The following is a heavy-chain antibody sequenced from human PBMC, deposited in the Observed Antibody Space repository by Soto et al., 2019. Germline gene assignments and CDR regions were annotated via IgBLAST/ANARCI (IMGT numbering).Heavy chain of an antibody. J-gene: IGHJ4*02. CDR3: ARQIGRGSWSLDH. D-gene: IGHD6-13*01. CDR2: IYYTGST. Sequence: QLQLQESGPGLVKPAETLSLTCTVSGGSISSSDYWWGWIRQPPGKGLEWIGSIYYTGSTYYNPSLKIRVSISVDTSKNQFSLRLTSVPAAETAVYYCARQIGRGSWSLDHWGQGTLVTVSS. V-gene: IGHV4-39*01. CDR1: GGSISSSDYW.